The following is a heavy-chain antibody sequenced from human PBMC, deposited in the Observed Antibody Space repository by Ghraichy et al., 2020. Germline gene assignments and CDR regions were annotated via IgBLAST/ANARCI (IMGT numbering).Heavy chain of an antibody. Sequence: SQTLSLTCTVSGFSVSTGGFVWAWVRHHPGKGLEWIGNIFYSGRTFSFHNPSLKSRLTLSVDTSKNQFSLKLDSVTAADTAVYYCARVGSTASYHLDVWGQGSLVTVSS. V-gene: IGHV4-31*03. CDR3: ARVGSTASYHLDV. CDR2: IFYSGRT. D-gene: IGHD1-14*01. CDR1: GFSVSTGGFV. J-gene: IGHJ4*02.